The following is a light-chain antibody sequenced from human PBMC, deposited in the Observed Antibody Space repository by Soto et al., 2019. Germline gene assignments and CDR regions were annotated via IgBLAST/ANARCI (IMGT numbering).Light chain of an antibody. CDR1: SSNIGSYD. CDR3: QTHDSGLSTYNYV. CDR2: GKN. V-gene: IGLV1-40*01. Sequence: QSVLTQAPSVSGAPGQRVTISCTERSSNIGSYDVHWYQQLPGAAPKLLIDGKNNRPSGVPDRFSGSKSGTSASLAITGLQAEDEAEYYCQTHDSGLSTYNYVFGTGTKVTVL. J-gene: IGLJ1*01.